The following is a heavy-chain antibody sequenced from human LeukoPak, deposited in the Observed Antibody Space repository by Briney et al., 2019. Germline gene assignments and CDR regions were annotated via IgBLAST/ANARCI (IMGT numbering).Heavy chain of an antibody. Sequence: PGGSLRLSCAASGFTFSSYWMSWVRQAPGKGLEWVANIKQDGSEKYYVDSVKGRFTISRDNANNSLYLQMSSLRAEDTAIYYCARELRPDPYSASWYNYWGQGTLVTVSS. CDR2: IKQDGSEK. CDR3: ARELRPDPYSASWYNY. CDR1: GFTFSSYW. J-gene: IGHJ4*02. D-gene: IGHD6-13*01. V-gene: IGHV3-7*01.